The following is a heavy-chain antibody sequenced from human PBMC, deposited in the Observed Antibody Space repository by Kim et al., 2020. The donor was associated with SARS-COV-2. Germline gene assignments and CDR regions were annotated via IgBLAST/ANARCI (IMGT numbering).Heavy chain of an antibody. CDR3: AKDGGGSYLYYYYYYMDV. V-gene: IGHV3-23*01. D-gene: IGHD1-26*01. J-gene: IGHJ6*03. CDR1: GFTFSSYA. CDR2: ISGSGGST. Sequence: GGSLRLSCAASGFTFSSYAMSWVRQAPGKGLEWVSAISGSGGSTYYANSVKGRFTISRDNSKNTLYLQMNSLRAEDTAVYYCAKDGGGSYLYYYYYYMDVWGKGTTVTVSS.